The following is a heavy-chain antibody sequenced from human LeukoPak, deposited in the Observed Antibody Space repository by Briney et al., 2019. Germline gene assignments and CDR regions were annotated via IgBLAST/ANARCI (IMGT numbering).Heavy chain of an antibody. CDR1: GYTFTSYG. CDR2: INPNSGGT. V-gene: IGHV1-2*02. D-gene: IGHD2-2*01. Sequence: ASVKVSCKASGYTFTSYGISWVRQAPGQGLEWMGWINPNSGGTNYAQKFQGRVTMTRDTSISTAYMELSRLRSDDTAVYYCARGRRYHHYYYYMDVWGKGTTVTVSS. CDR3: ARGRRYHHYYYYMDV. J-gene: IGHJ6*03.